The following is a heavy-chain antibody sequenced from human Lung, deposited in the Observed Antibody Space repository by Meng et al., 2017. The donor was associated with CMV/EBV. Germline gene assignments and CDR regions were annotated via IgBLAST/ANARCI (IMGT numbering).Heavy chain of an antibody. V-gene: IGHV3-30*02. CDR1: GFTFSSYA. Sequence: GESXKISCAASGFTFSSYAMHWVRQAPGKGLEWVANIRFDGTNKYHADSAKGRFTISRDNSKNTLYLQMNSLRAEDTAVYYCAKRGDSSGTYAMDVWGQGTXVTVYS. CDR2: IRFDGTNK. D-gene: IGHD3-22*01. J-gene: IGHJ6*02. CDR3: AKRGDSSGTYAMDV.